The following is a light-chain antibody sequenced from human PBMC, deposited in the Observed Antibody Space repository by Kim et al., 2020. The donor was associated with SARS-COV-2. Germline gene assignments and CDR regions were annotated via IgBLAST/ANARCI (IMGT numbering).Light chain of an antibody. CDR2: EVP. J-gene: IGLJ3*02. V-gene: IGLV2-23*02. CDR3: CSYVGSGAFV. CDR1: RSDTVDYNL. Sequence: GQSITISCSGARSDTVDYNLVSWYQQYPGKAPKLMIYEVPKRPAGVSNRLSGSRSGNTASLTISGLQTEDEADYYCCSYVGSGAFVFGGGTQLTVL.